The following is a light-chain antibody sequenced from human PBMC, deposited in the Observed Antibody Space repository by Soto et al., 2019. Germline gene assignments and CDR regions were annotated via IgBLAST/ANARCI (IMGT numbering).Light chain of an antibody. Sequence: EIVLTQSPATLSLSPGESATLSCRASQGVSSYLAWYQQKPGQAPRLLIYDASNRATGIPARFSGSGPGTDFTLTISSLESEDFAGYYCQQRSNWLTFGGGTKVDSK. V-gene: IGKV3D-11*01. CDR1: QGVSSY. CDR2: DAS. CDR3: QQRSNWLT. J-gene: IGKJ4*02.